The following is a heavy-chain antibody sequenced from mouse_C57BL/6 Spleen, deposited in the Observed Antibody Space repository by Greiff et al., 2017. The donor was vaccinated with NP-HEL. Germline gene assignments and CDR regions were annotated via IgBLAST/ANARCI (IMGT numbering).Heavy chain of an antibody. D-gene: IGHD1-3*01. CDR1: GYTFTSYW. Sequence: QVQLQQPGAELVRPGSSVKLSCKASGYTFTSYWMDWVKQRPGQGLEWIGNIYPSDSETHYNQKFKDKATLTVDKSSSTAYMQLSSLTSEDSAVYYCARREKYYFDYWGQGTTLTVSS. CDR2: IYPSDSET. CDR3: ARREKYYFDY. J-gene: IGHJ2*01. V-gene: IGHV1-61*01.